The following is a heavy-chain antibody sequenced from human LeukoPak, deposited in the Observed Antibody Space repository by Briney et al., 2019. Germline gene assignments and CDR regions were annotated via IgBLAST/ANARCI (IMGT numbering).Heavy chain of an antibody. J-gene: IGHJ4*02. CDR2: ISGFNT. V-gene: IGHV3-23*01. Sequence: GGSLRLSCTTSGFAFSNYAMNWVRQAPGKGPEWVSGISGFNTYYADSVKGRFTISRDNSKNTLYLQMNTLRAEDTAVYHCAKDKYTSSSSLLEWGQGTLVTVSS. CDR3: AKDKYTSSSSLLE. D-gene: IGHD6-6*01. CDR1: GFAFSNYA.